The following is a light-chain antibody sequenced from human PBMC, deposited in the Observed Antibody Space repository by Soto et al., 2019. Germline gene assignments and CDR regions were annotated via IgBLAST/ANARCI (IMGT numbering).Light chain of an antibody. Sequence: EIVMTQSPATLSVSPGERAIPSCRASKSISNKLAWYQQKHGQAPRLLIYGASTRATGIPARFSGSGSGTEFTLSISSLQSEDIAIYYCQQYNNWPPLTFGGGTKVEIK. CDR2: GAS. J-gene: IGKJ4*01. CDR3: QQYNNWPPLT. V-gene: IGKV3-15*01. CDR1: KSISNK.